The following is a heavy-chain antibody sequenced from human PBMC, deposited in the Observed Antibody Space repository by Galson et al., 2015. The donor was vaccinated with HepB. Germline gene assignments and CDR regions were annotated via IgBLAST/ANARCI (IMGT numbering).Heavy chain of an antibody. CDR2: ISYDGSNK. CDR3: AKITAMGLGWFDP. V-gene: IGHV3-30*18. J-gene: IGHJ5*02. D-gene: IGHD5-18*01. CDR1: GFTFSSYG. Sequence: SLRLSCAASGFTFSSYGMHWVRQAPGKGLEWVAVISYDGSNKYYADSVKGRFTISRDNSKNSLYLQMNSLRAEDTAVYYCAKITAMGLGWFDPWGQGTLVTVSS.